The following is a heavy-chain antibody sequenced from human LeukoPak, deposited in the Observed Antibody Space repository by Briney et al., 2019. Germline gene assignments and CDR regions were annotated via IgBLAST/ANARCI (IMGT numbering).Heavy chain of an antibody. CDR2: INASGTT. Sequence: PSETLSLTCSVSGGSISDYYWTWIRQPAGKGLEWIGRINASGTTRYNPSLKSRVTLLVDTSKNQFSLSLSSVTAADTAVYYCARSYGYSSGWYGAYYFDYWGQGTLVTVSS. D-gene: IGHD6-19*01. CDR1: GGSISDYY. CDR3: ARSYGYSSGWYGAYYFDY. V-gene: IGHV4-4*07. J-gene: IGHJ4*02.